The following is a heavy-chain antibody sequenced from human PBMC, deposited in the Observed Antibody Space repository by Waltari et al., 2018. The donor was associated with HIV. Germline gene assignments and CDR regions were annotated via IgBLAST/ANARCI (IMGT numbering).Heavy chain of an antibody. CDR1: GGSVITSDYY. D-gene: IGHD2-8*01. V-gene: IGHV4-39*01. CDR2: IYYTGTT. Sequence: QLQLQQSGPGLVKPSETLSLTCTVSGGSVITSDYYWEFIRQSPGKGLEWIGNIYYTGTTFYNPSLKSRVTMSADLSRNQFSLRLNSVTAADTAIYYCARRPRMAAFYLYYGMDVWGQGTTVTVSS. J-gene: IGHJ6*02. CDR3: ARRPRMAAFYLYYGMDV.